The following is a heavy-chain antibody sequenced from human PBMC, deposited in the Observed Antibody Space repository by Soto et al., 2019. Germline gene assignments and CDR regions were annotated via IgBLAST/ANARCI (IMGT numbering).Heavy chain of an antibody. J-gene: IGHJ4*02. CDR1: GGSISSHY. CDR2: IDYSGST. D-gene: IGHD3-10*01. V-gene: IGHV4-59*11. Sequence: SETLSLTCTVSGGSISSHYWSWIRQSPGKGMEWIGNIDYSGSTNYNPSLKSRVTISVDTSKKQFSLKLRSVTGADTAVYYCASMRNYGYWYFDYWGQGTLVTVSS. CDR3: ASMRNYGYWYFDY.